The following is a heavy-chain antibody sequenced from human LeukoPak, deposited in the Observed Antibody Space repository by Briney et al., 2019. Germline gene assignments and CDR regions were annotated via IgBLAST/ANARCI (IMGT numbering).Heavy chain of an antibody. J-gene: IGHJ4*02. Sequence: GESLKISCKCSGYSFTNYWIGWVRQMPGKGLEWMGIIYPGDSDTRYSPSFQGQVTISADKSISAAYLQWSSLKASDTAMYYCATTYSYGYGSYGYWGQGTLVTVSS. CDR2: IYPGDSDT. V-gene: IGHV5-51*01. D-gene: IGHD5-18*01. CDR3: ATTYSYGYGSYGY. CDR1: GYSFTNYW.